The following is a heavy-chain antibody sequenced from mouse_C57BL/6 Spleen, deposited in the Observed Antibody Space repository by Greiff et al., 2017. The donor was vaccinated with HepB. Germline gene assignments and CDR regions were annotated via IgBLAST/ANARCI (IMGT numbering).Heavy chain of an antibody. J-gene: IGHJ2*01. V-gene: IGHV1-50*01. Sequence: QVQLQQSGAELVKPGASVKLSCKASGYTFTSYWMQWVKQRPGQGLEWIGEIDPSDSYTNYNQKFKGKATLTVDTSSSTAYMQLSSLTSEDSAVYYCAREGLGWGQGTTLTVSS. CDR1: GYTFTSYW. D-gene: IGHD2-10*02. CDR3: AREGLG. CDR2: IDPSDSYT.